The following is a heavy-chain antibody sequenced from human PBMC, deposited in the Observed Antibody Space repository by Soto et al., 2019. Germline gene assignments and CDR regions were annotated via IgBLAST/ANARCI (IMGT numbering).Heavy chain of an antibody. CDR1: GDSVSSNSAA. J-gene: IGHJ3*02. CDR3: ARVGKLELQGGAFDI. V-gene: IGHV6-1*01. CDR2: TYYRSKWYN. Sequence: SQTLSLTCAISGDSVSSNSAAWNWIRQSPSRGLEWLGRTYYRSKWYNDHAVSVKSRITINPDTSKNQFSLQLSSVTAADTAVYYCARVGKLELQGGAFDIWGQGTMVT. D-gene: IGHD1-7*01.